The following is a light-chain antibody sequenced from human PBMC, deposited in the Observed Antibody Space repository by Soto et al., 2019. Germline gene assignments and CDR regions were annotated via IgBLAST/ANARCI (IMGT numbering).Light chain of an antibody. CDR2: AAY. V-gene: IGKV1-16*01. CDR3: QQYNNWPEWT. CDR1: HDIRKF. Sequence: DIQMTQSPSSLSASVGDRVTLSCRASHDIRKFLAWYQQKPGKAPKLLIYAAYTLQSGVPSRFSGSGSGTEFTLTISRLQSEVFAVYYCQQYNNWPEWTFGQGNKVDI. J-gene: IGKJ1*01.